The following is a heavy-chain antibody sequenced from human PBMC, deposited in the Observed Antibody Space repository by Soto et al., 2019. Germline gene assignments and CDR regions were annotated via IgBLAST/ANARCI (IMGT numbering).Heavy chain of an antibody. J-gene: IGHJ4*02. CDR3: ARTQPPLDSGWYPFDY. CDR2: IYWDDDK. Sequence: QITLKESGPTLVNPTQTLTLTCTFSGFSLSTSGVGVGWIRQPPGKALEWLALIYWDDDKRYSPSLKSRRTITKDTSKNQVVLTMTNMDPVDTATYYCARTQPPLDSGWYPFDYWGQGTLVTVSS. CDR1: GFSLSTSGVG. V-gene: IGHV2-5*02. D-gene: IGHD6-19*01.